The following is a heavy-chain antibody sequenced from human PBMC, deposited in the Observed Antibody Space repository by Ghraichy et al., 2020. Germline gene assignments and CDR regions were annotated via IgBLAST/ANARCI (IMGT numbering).Heavy chain of an antibody. J-gene: IGHJ6*02. D-gene: IGHD2-15*01. Sequence: LSLTCAASGFTVSSNYMSWVRQAPGKGLEWVSVIYSGGSTYYADSVKGRFTISRDNSKNTLYLQMNSLRAEDTAVYYCARETPPLLGYCSGGSCYSGYYGMDVWGQGTTVTVSS. CDR1: GFTVSSNY. CDR2: IYSGGST. V-gene: IGHV3-53*01. CDR3: ARETPPLLGYCSGGSCYSGYYGMDV.